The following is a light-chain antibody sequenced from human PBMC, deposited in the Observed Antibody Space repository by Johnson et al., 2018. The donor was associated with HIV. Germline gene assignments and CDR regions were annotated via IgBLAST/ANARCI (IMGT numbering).Light chain of an antibody. CDR1: SSNIGNNY. J-gene: IGLJ1*01. Sequence: SVLTQPPSVSAAPGRKVTISCSGSSSNIGNNYISWYQQVPGTAPKLLIYDNDKRPLGIPDRFSGSKSGPSATLGLPGLQAGDEADYYCGTWDNSLVPVYVFGTATKVSVL. V-gene: IGLV1-51*01. CDR3: GTWDNSLVPVYV. CDR2: DND.